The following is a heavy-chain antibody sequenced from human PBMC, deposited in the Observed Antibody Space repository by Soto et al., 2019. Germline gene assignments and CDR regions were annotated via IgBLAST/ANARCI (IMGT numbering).Heavy chain of an antibody. J-gene: IGHJ4*02. CDR2: ISGSDDST. V-gene: IGHV3-23*01. D-gene: IGHD6-6*01. CDR3: AKRSSSSTVDY. Sequence: EVQLLESGGGLVQPGESLRLSCAASGFTFRSYAMSWVRQFAGKGLVWVSVISGSDDSTYDADSVKGRFSIARDNYKNTRYLQMNILRAEDTAVYYCAKRSSSSTVDYWGQGTLVTVSS. CDR1: GFTFRSYA.